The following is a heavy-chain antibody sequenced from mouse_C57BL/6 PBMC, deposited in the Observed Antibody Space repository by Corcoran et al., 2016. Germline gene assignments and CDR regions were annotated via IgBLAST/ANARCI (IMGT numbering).Heavy chain of an antibody. CDR1: GYTFTSYG. CDR3: ARRTSTTVGPAMDY. V-gene: IGHV1-81*01. CDR2: IYPRSGNT. Sequence: QVQLQQSGAELARSGASVKLSCKASGYTFTSYGISWVKQRTGQGLEWIGEIYPRSGNTYYNEKFKGKATLTADKSSSTAYMELRSLTSEDSAVYFCARRTSTTVGPAMDYWGQGTSVTVSS. D-gene: IGHD1-1*01. J-gene: IGHJ4*01.